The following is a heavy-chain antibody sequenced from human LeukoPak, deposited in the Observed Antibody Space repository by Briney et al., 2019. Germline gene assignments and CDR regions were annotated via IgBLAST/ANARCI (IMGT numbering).Heavy chain of an antibody. D-gene: IGHD3/OR15-3a*01. CDR2: IKEDGSVK. J-gene: IGHJ4*02. CDR1: GFTFSSSW. V-gene: IGHV3-7*01. Sequence: GWSLRLSCAVSGFTFSSSWMDWVRQAPGKGLEWVANIKEDGSVKNYVDSVKGRFTISRDNTKNSLYLQMNSLRAEDTAVYYCAKNFGHQQFDSWGPGTLVIVSS. CDR3: AKNFGHQQFDS.